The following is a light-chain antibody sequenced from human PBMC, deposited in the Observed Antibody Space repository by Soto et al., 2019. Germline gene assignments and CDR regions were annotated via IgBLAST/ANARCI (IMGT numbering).Light chain of an antibody. J-gene: IGLJ3*02. CDR3: SSYTSSSTWL. Sequence: QSALTQPASASGSPGQSVTISCTGTSSDVGAYNYVSWHQQHPGKAPKLMIYEVTNRPSGVSNRFSGSKSANTASLTISGLEAGDDADYYCSSYTSSSTWLFGGGTKLTVL. CDR1: SSDVGAYNY. V-gene: IGLV2-14*03. CDR2: EVT.